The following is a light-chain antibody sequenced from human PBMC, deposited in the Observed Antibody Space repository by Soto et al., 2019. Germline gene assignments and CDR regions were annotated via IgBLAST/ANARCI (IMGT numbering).Light chain of an antibody. CDR1: QTISVY. CDR2: SAS. Sequence: IHMTQSPSSLSASVGDRVTITCRASQTISVYLNWYQQKPGRAPDVLIYSASTRRSGVPSRFSGSGSGTDFTLTITSLQPEDFATYYCQQTYSVPLTFGGGTKVDIK. V-gene: IGKV1-39*01. CDR3: QQTYSVPLT. J-gene: IGKJ4*01.